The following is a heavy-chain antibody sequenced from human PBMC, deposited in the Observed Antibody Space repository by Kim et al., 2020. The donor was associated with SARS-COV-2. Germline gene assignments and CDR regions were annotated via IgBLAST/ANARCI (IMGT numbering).Heavy chain of an antibody. CDR2: INHSGST. V-gene: IGHV4-34*01. D-gene: IGHD3-9*01. CDR1: GGSFSGYY. Sequence: SETLSLTCAVYGGSFSGYYWSWIRQPPGKGLEWIGEINHSGSTNYNPSLKSRVTISVDTSKNQFSLKLSSVTAADTAVYYCARGRPVLRYFDWLFSLDPLDDWGQGTLVTVSS. CDR3: ARGRPVLRYFDWLFSLDPLDD. J-gene: IGHJ4*02.